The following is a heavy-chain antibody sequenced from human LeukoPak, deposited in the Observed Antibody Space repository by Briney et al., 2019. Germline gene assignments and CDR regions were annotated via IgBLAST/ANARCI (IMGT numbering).Heavy chain of an antibody. CDR3: AKYRSGALDWYFEL. V-gene: IGHV4-38-2*02. J-gene: IGHJ2*01. CDR1: GSSISSGSY. Sequence: SETLSLTCSVSGSSISSGSYWGWILQSPGKGLEWIVSYYHSGTTYYSPSLKSRVTISVDTSKSQFSLKVNSVTAADTAVYYCAKYRSGALDWYFELWGRGTLVTVSS. CDR2: YYHSGTT. D-gene: IGHD6-25*01.